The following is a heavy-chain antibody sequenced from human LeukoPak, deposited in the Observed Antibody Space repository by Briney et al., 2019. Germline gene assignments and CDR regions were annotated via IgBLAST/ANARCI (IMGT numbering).Heavy chain of an antibody. Sequence: GGSLRLSCAASGFTFSTYSMSWVRQAPGKGLEWVANINQDGSEKTYVDSVRGRFPISRDNAKNTLYLQMNSLRPEDTAVYYCARNHYGSVDYWGQGTLVTVSS. V-gene: IGHV3-7*02. J-gene: IGHJ4*02. CDR3: ARNHYGSVDY. CDR2: INQDGSEK. CDR1: GFTFSTYS. D-gene: IGHD3-10*01.